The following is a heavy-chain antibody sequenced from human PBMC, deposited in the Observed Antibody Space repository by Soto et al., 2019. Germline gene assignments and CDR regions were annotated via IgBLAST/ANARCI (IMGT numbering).Heavy chain of an antibody. CDR1: GYTVTSYA. J-gene: IGHJ5*02. D-gene: IGHD4-17*01. CDR3: ARAHLNGDYVMYSGNWFDP. V-gene: IGHV1-3*01. Sequence: ASVKVSCKACGYTVTSYAIHWVRQAPGQRLEWMGWINAGNGNTKYSQKFQGRVTITRDTSASTAYMELSSLRSEDTAVYYCARAHLNGDYVMYSGNWFDPWGQGTLVTVSS. CDR2: INAGNGNT.